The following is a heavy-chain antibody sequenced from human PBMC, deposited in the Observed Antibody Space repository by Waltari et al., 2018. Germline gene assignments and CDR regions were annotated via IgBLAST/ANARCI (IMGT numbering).Heavy chain of an antibody. CDR1: GFSFSNYA. CDR2: ASDRRGSS. J-gene: IGHJ4*02. V-gene: IGHV3-23*01. D-gene: IGHD7-27*01. Sequence: EVQLLESGGGLVQPGGSLRLSCAASGFSFSNYAMSWVRQVPGKGLEWVSAASDRRGSSYDADSVKGRFTISRDNAKNSLYLQMNSLRAEDTALYYCAKDVGLTAYYFDYGGQGTLVTVSS. CDR3: AKDVGLTAYYFDY.